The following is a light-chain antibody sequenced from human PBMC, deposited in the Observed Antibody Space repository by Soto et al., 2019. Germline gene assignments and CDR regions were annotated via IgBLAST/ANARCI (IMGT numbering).Light chain of an antibody. J-gene: IGKJ3*01. V-gene: IGKV3-11*01. Sequence: ETVLTQSPATLSLSPGERATLSCRASQSISSSLAWYQQTPGQAPRLLIYDASKRATGIPARFSGSGSGTDFALTISSLVPEDFAVYFCQQRFTWPSFGPGTKVDIK. CDR2: DAS. CDR3: QQRFTWPS. CDR1: QSISSS.